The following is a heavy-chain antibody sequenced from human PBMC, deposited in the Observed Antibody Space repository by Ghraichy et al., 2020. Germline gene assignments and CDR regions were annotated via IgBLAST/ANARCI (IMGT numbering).Heavy chain of an antibody. CDR2: ISGNGYHT. D-gene: IGHD4-17*01. V-gene: IGHV3-23*01. CDR1: GFTFSRYA. J-gene: IGHJ4*02. CDR3: ARHYEDYGDYFDY. Sequence: GGSLRLSCAASGFTFSRYAMSWVRQAPGKGLEWVSAISGNGYHTYYADSVKGRFTISRDNSKNTLYLQMNSLRAEDTAVYYCARHYEDYGDYFDYWGQGTLVTASS.